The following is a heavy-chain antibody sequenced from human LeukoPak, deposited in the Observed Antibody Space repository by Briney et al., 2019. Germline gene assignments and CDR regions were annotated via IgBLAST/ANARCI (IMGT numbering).Heavy chain of an antibody. Sequence: PGGSLRLSCAASGFTFSSYSMNWVRQAPGKELERVSSISSSSSYIYYADSVKGRFTISRDNAKNSLYLQMNSLRAEDTAVYYCARGPPGFDPWGQGTLVTVSS. J-gene: IGHJ5*02. CDR3: ARGPPGFDP. CDR1: GFTFSSYS. V-gene: IGHV3-21*01. CDR2: ISSSSSYI.